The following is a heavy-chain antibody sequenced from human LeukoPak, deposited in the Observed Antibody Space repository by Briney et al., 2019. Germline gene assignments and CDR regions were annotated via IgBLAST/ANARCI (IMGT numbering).Heavy chain of an antibody. Sequence: GGSLRLSCAASGFTFSSYAMSWVRQAPGKGLEWVSGISGSGGSTYYANSVKGRFTIPRDNSKNTLYLQMDSLRAEDTAIYYCAKHTGRRAFDFWGQGTMVTVSS. D-gene: IGHD7-27*01. CDR1: GFTFSSYA. CDR2: ISGSGGST. J-gene: IGHJ3*01. V-gene: IGHV3-23*01. CDR3: AKHTGRRAFDF.